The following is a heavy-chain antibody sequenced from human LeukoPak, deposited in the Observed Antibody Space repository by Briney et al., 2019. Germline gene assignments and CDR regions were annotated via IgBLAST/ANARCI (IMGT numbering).Heavy chain of an antibody. CDR3: ARGPSSQFRTDY. V-gene: IGHV3-48*01. CDR2: IGTSSSRI. D-gene: IGHD2-2*01. J-gene: IGHJ4*02. CDR1: GFTFSSYA. Sequence: GGSLRLSCAASGFTFSSYAMSWVRQAPGKGLEWVSYIGTSSSRIYYADSVKGRFTISRDNAKNSLYLQMNGLRAEDTAVYYCARGPSSQFRTDYWGQGTLVTVSS.